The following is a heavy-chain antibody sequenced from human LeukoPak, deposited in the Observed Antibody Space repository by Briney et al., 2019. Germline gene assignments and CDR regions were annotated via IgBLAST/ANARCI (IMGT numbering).Heavy chain of an antibody. CDR3: ARGDTYYYDSSGPLPFDY. Sequence: SVKVSCKASGGTFSSYAISWVRQAPGQGLEWMGRIIPILGIANYAQKFQGRVTITADKSTSTAYMELSSLRSEDTAVYYCARGDTYYYDSSGPLPFDYWGQGTLVTVSS. CDR1: GGTFSSYA. CDR2: IIPILGIA. D-gene: IGHD3-22*01. V-gene: IGHV1-69*04. J-gene: IGHJ4*02.